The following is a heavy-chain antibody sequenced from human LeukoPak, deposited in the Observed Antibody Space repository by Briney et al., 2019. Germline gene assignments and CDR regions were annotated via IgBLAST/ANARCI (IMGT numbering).Heavy chain of an antibody. V-gene: IGHV1-69*05. CDR2: IIPIFGTA. J-gene: IGHJ4*02. CDR3: AADTYSGSSTAIDY. CDR1: GGTFSSYA. Sequence: GASVKVSCKASGGTFSSYAISWVRQAPGQGLEWMGGIIPIFGTANYAQKFQGRVTITTDESTSTAYMELGSLRSEDTAVYYCAADTYSGSSTAIDYWGQGTLVTVSS. D-gene: IGHD1-26*01.